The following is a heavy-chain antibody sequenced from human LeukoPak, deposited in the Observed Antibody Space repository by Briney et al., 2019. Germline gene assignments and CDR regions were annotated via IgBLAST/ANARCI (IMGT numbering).Heavy chain of an antibody. CDR2: ISSSSSYI. CDR1: GFTFSSYS. V-gene: IGHV3-21*04. D-gene: IGHD1-14*01. Sequence: GGSLRLSCAASGFTFSSYSMNWVRQAPGKGLEWVSSISSSSSYIYYADSVKGRFTISRDNAKNSLYLQMDSLRAEDTALYYCAKDFVRYNIQFDYWGQGALVTVSS. J-gene: IGHJ4*02. CDR3: AKDFVRYNIQFDY.